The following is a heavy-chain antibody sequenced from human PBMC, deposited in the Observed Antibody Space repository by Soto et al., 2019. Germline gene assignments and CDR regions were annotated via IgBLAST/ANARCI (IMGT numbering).Heavy chain of an antibody. CDR3: ARDALGYCSGGSCLPYYYYYGMDI. CDR2: IYPGDSDT. Sequence: PGESLKISCKGSGYSFTSYWIGLVRQMPGKGLEWMGIIYPGDSDTRYNPSFQGQVTISADKSISTAYLQWSSLKASDTAMYYCARDALGYCSGGSCLPYYYYYGMDIWGQGTTVTVSS. CDR1: GYSFTSYW. V-gene: IGHV5-51*01. D-gene: IGHD2-15*01. J-gene: IGHJ6*02.